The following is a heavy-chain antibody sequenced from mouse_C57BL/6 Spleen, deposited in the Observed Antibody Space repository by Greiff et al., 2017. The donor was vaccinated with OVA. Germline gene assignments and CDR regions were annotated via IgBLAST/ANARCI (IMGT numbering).Heavy chain of an antibody. Sequence: VQLQQSGAELVKPGASVKISCKASGYAFSSYWMNWVKQRPGKGLEWIGQIYPGDGDTNYNGKFKGKATLTADKSSSTAYMQLSSLTSEDSAVYFCARRDSYYYAMDYWGQGTSVTVSS. D-gene: IGHD1-2*01. V-gene: IGHV1-80*01. CDR1: GYAFSSYW. CDR2: IYPGDGDT. CDR3: ARRDSYYYAMDY. J-gene: IGHJ4*01.